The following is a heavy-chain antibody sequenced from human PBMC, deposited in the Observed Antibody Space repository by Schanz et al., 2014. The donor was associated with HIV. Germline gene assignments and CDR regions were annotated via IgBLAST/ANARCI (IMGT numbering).Heavy chain of an antibody. D-gene: IGHD4-17*01. J-gene: IGHJ6*02. CDR3: AKDWAFYGDFVHYYYGVDV. CDR1: GFTLSSYS. Sequence: QLVESGGGLVQPGGSLRLSCVASGFTLSSYSMNWVRQAPGKGLEWVEVIWYDGKNRDYADSVKGRFTISRDNSKNTLYLQMNSLRAEDTAVYYCAKDWAFYGDFVHYYYGVDVWGQGTTVTVSS. CDR2: IWYDGKNR. V-gene: IGHV3-33*06.